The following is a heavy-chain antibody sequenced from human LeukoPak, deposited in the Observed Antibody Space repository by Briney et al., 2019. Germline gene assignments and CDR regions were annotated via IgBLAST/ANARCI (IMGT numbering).Heavy chain of an antibody. V-gene: IGHV1-2*02. CDR3: ARDRENFWSGYYDGYYYYMDV. D-gene: IGHD3-3*01. CDR1: GYTFTGYY. Sequence: ASVKVSCKASGYTFTGYYMRWVRQAPGQGLEWMGWINPNSGGTNYAQKFQGRVTMTRDTSISTAYMELSRLRSDDTAVYYCARDRENFWSGYYDGYYYYMDVWGKGTTVTVSS. J-gene: IGHJ6*03. CDR2: INPNSGGT.